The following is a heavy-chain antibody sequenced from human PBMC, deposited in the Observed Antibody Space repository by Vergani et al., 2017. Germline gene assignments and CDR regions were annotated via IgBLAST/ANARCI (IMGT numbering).Heavy chain of an antibody. V-gene: IGHV1-46*03. CDR3: PREPPLTGFFDY. Sequence: QVQLVQSGAEVGKPGASVKISCKASGYTFTAYYIHWVRQAPEQGLEWVGVISPDGFSTFYAQKFQGRVTITRDTSTSTVYVEVTSLRSDDTAVYYCPREPPLTGFFDYWGQGTLVTVSS. CDR1: GYTFTAYY. D-gene: IGHD3-9*01. J-gene: IGHJ4*02. CDR2: ISPDGFST.